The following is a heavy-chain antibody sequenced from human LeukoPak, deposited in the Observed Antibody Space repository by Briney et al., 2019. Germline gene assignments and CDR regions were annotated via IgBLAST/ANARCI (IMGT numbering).Heavy chain of an antibody. V-gene: IGHV4-34*01. D-gene: IGHD2-8*02. Sequence: SSETLSLTCAVYGGSFSGYYWSWIRQPPGKGLEWIGEINHSGSTNYNPSLKSRVTISVDTSKNQLSLKLSSVTAADTAVYYCARGPTGGVLGYYYYGMDVWGQGTTVTVSS. CDR2: INHSGST. CDR3: ARGPTGGVLGYYYYGMDV. J-gene: IGHJ6*02. CDR1: GGSFSGYY.